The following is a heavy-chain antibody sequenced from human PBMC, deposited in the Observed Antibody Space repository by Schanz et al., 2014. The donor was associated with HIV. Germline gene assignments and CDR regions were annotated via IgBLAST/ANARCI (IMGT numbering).Heavy chain of an antibody. D-gene: IGHD3-16*01. CDR2: TSYDGTKK. CDR1: GFNFNSYG. J-gene: IGHJ6*02. CDR3: AKDRNWYDDRYRGKGNYYYYYGMDV. V-gene: IGHV3-30*18. Sequence: QVQLVESGGGVVQPGRSLRLSCVASGFNFNSYGMHWVRQAPGKGLEWVAVTSYDGTKKHYTDSVKGRFTISRDNSKNSLSLLIKSLRAEDAAVYYCAKDRNWYDDRYRGKGNYYYYYGMDVWGQGTTVTVSS.